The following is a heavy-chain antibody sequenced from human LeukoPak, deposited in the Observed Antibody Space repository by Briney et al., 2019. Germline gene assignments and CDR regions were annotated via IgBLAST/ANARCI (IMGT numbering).Heavy chain of an antibody. Sequence: GGSLRLSCAASGFTFSSYWMHWFRQAPGKGLVWVSRINSDGSSTSYADSVKGRFTISRDNAKNTLYLQMNSLRAEDTAVYYCARDLLGNSGSYLRHPNGPPFDYWGQGTLVTVSS. CDR3: ARDLLGNSGSYLRHPNGPPFDY. CDR2: INSDGSST. CDR1: GFTFSSYW. D-gene: IGHD1-26*01. J-gene: IGHJ4*02. V-gene: IGHV3-74*01.